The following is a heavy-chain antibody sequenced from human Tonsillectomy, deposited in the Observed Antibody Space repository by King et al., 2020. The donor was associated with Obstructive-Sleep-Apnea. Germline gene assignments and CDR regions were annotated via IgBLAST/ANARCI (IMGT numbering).Heavy chain of an antibody. J-gene: IGHJ4*02. Sequence: QLVQSGAEVKKPGASVKVSCKASGYTFTSYCISWVRQAPGQGLEWMGWISAYNGNTNYAQKLQGRVTMTTDTSTSTAYMELRSLRSDDTAVYYCARDGRTIKYGSGSSPLYWGQGTLVTVSS. CDR3: ARDGRTIKYGSGSSPLY. CDR2: ISAYNGNT. V-gene: IGHV1-18*01. D-gene: IGHD3-10*01. CDR1: GYTFTSYC.